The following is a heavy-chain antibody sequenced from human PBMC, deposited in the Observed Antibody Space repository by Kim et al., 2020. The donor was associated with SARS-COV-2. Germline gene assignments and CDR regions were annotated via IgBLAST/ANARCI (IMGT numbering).Heavy chain of an antibody. D-gene: IGHD3-22*01. CDR3: ARPKYYYDSSGYYHDVGFDP. Sequence: RVTISVDTSKNQFSLKLSSVTAADTAVYYCARPKYYYDSSGYYHDVGFDPWGQGTLVTVSS. V-gene: IGHV4-59*08. J-gene: IGHJ5*02.